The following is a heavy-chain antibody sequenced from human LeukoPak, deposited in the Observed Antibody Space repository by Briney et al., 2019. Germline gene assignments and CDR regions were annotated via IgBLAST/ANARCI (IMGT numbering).Heavy chain of an antibody. CDR1: GFTFSDYY. CDR2: ISSSGSTI. V-gene: IGHV3-11*01. CDR3: ATNTYQLPAIHDY. D-gene: IGHD2-2*01. Sequence: GGSLRLSCAASGFTFSDYYMSWIRQAPGKGLEWVSYISSSGSTIYYADSVKGRFTISRDNAKNSLYLQMNSLRVEDTAVYYCATNTYQLPAIHDYWGQGTLVTVSS. J-gene: IGHJ4*02.